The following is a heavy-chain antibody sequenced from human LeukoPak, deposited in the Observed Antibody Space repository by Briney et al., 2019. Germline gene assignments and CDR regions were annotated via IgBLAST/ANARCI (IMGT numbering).Heavy chain of an antibody. CDR1: GFSFSTFA. J-gene: IGHJ4*02. CDR3: AKDRWFGDLSPSDY. V-gene: IGHV3-23*01. Sequence: GGSLRLSCAASGFSFSTFAMSWVRQTPGKGLEWVSHSNGGGDVKNYVDSVKGRFTISRDNSKNTLYLQKDNLRVEDTALYYCAKDRWFGDLSPSDYWGQGTLVTVSS. CDR2: SNGGGDVK. D-gene: IGHD3-10*01.